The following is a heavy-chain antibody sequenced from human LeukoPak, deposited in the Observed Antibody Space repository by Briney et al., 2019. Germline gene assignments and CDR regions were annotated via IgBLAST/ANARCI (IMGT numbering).Heavy chain of an antibody. Sequence: SQTLSLTCTVSGGSISTNDFYWTWIRQSPGKGLEWIGYIYHSGTTYYNPSLKSRVTVSLGTSKNQFSLKLSSLTAADTAVYYCARPHSTFFDQDAAYYFDYWGQGALVTVSS. CDR2: IYHSGTT. D-gene: IGHD3-3*01. J-gene: IGHJ4*02. V-gene: IGHV4-30-2*06. CDR1: GGSISTNDFY. CDR3: ARPHSTFFDQDAAYYFDY.